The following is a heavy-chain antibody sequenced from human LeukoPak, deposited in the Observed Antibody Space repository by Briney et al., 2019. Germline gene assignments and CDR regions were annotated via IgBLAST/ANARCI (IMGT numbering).Heavy chain of an antibody. V-gene: IGHV3-21*01. CDR1: GFTFSSYA. CDR2: ISSSSSYI. CDR3: ARARRSGWDFDY. J-gene: IGHJ4*02. D-gene: IGHD6-19*01. Sequence: GGSLRLSCAASGFTFSSYAMSWVRQAPGKGLEWVSSISSSSSYIYYADSVKGRFTISRDNAKNSLYLQMNSLRAEDTAVYYCARARRSGWDFDYWGQGTLVTVSS.